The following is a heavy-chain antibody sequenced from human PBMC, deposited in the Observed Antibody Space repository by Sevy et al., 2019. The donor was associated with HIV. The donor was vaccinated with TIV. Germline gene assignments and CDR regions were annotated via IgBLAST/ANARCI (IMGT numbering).Heavy chain of an antibody. Sequence: GGSLRRSCAASGFTFSTYWMTWVRQAPGKGLEWVANIKQDGTDTNYVYSVRSRFTISRDNGRNLLYLHMNSLRAEDTAVYFCARALADWGSFHYSSWGRGVLVTVSS. J-gene: IGHJ4*02. V-gene: IGHV3-7*01. CDR1: GFTFSTYW. CDR3: ARALADWGSFHYSS. CDR2: IKQDGTDT. D-gene: IGHD3-16*01.